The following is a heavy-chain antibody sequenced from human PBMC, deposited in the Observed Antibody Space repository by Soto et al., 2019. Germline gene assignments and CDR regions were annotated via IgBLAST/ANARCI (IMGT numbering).Heavy chain of an antibody. CDR3: ARLYYYDSSGYYYGSNPFDY. D-gene: IGHD3-22*01. Sequence: ASVKVSCKASGYTFTSYGISWVRQAPGQGLEWMGWISAYNGNTNYAQKLQGRVTMTTDTSTSTAYMELRSLRSDDTAVYYCARLYYYDSSGYYYGSNPFDYWGQGTLVTVSS. V-gene: IGHV1-18*01. J-gene: IGHJ4*02. CDR2: ISAYNGNT. CDR1: GYTFTSYG.